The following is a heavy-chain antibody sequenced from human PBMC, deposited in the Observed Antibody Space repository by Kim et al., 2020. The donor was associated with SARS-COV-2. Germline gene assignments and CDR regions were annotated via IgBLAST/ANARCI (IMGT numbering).Heavy chain of an antibody. D-gene: IGHD3-22*01. CDR2: IWHDGSSK. CDR1: GFTFSRYV. J-gene: IGHJ6*02. Sequence: GGSLRLSCEASGFTFSRYVMHWVRQAPGKGLEWIALIWHDGSSKYYADSVKGRFAISRDNSRNTLYLQMNSLRAEDTAVYFCATRSGGYDYYYDMDVWGPGTTVIVSS. V-gene: IGHV3-33*01. CDR3: ATRSGGYDYYYDMDV.